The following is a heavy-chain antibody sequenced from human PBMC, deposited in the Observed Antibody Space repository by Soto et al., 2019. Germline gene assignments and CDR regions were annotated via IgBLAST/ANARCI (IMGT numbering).Heavy chain of an antibody. CDR1: GFTVSSNY. Sequence: GGSLRLSCAASGFTVSSNYMSWVRQAPGKGLEWVSVIYSGGSTYYADSVKGRFTISRDNSKNTLYLQMNSLRAEDTAVYYCARDRPGPDTANDAFDIWGQGTMVTVSS. J-gene: IGHJ3*02. V-gene: IGHV3-66*01. D-gene: IGHD5-18*01. CDR2: IYSGGST. CDR3: ARDRPGPDTANDAFDI.